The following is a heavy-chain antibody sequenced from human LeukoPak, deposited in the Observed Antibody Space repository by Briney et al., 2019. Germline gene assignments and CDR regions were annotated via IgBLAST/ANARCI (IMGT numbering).Heavy chain of an antibody. CDR1: GFIFSNVW. Sequence: GGSLRLSCAASGFIFSNVWMSWVRQAPRKGLEWVSAISGSGGSTYYADSVKGRFTISRDNSKNTLYLQMNSLRAEDTAVYYCARNHPDITMVRGVTTVDYWGQGTLVTVSS. V-gene: IGHV3-23*01. D-gene: IGHD3-10*01. CDR3: ARNHPDITMVRGVTTVDY. J-gene: IGHJ4*02. CDR2: ISGSGGST.